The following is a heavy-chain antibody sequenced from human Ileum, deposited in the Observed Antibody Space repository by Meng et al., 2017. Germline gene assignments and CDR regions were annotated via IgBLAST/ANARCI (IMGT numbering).Heavy chain of an antibody. Sequence: GGSLRLSCEVSGLTFSDLSMSWIRQAPGKGLEWMSYISTSIITTYYADTVKGRFTISRDNVKNSLYLQMNNLIAEDTAVYYCAAMDIIVGALDIWGQGTLVTVSS. J-gene: IGHJ3*02. CDR2: ISTSIITT. CDR1: GLTFSDLS. V-gene: IGHV3-11*04. D-gene: IGHD1-26*01. CDR3: AAMDIIVGALDI.